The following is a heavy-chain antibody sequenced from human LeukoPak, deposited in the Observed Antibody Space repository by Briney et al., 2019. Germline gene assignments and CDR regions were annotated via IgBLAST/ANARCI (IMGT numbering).Heavy chain of an antibody. J-gene: IGHJ4*02. Sequence: SETLSLTCTVSGGSISSYYWSWIRQPPGKGLEWIGYIYYSGSTNYNPSLKSRVTISVDTSKNQFSLKLSSVTAPDTAVYYCAREWMVVLDYWGQGTLVTVSS. D-gene: IGHD2-15*01. CDR3: AREWMVVLDY. CDR1: GGSISSYY. V-gene: IGHV4-59*01. CDR2: IYYSGST.